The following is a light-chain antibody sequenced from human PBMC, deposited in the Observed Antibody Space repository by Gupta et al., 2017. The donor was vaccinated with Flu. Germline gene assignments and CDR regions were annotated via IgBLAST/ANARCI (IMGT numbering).Light chain of an antibody. CDR3: QQYYGTPLT. CDR1: QSILYSSTNKNY. J-gene: IGKJ3*01. Sequence: DIVMTPSPASLAVSLGERATINCKSSQSILYSSTNKNYLSWYQQKPGQPPKLLIYWASTRESGVPDRFSGSGSGTDFTLTISSLQAEDVAVYYCQQYYGTPLTFGPGTRVDIK. CDR2: WAS. V-gene: IGKV4-1*01.